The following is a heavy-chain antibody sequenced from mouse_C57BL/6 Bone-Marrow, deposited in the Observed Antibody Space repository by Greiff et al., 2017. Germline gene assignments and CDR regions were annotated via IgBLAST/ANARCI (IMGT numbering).Heavy chain of an antibody. J-gene: IGHJ3*01. D-gene: IGHD4-1*01. Sequence: VQLQQSGAELVRPGTSVKVSCKASGYAFTNYLIEWVKQRPGQGLEWIGVINPGSGGTNYNEQFKGKATLTADKSSSTAYMQLSSLTSEDSAVYFGARSKNWDSWFAYWGQGTLVTVSA. V-gene: IGHV1-54*01. CDR2: INPGSGGT. CDR1: GYAFTNYL. CDR3: ARSKNWDSWFAY.